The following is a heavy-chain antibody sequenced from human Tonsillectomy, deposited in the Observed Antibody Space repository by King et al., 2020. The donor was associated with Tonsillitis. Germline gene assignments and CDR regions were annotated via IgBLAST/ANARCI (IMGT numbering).Heavy chain of an antibody. CDR1: GFTFSSYG. Sequence: VQLVESGGGVVQPGRSLRLSCAASGFTFSSYGMHWVCQAPGKGLEWVAVISYDGSNKYYADSVKGRFTISRDNSKNTLYLQMNSLRAEDTAVYYCAKDLGRGYYYYGMDVWGQGTTVTVSS. J-gene: IGHJ6*02. CDR2: ISYDGSNK. CDR3: AKDLGRGYYYYGMDV. V-gene: IGHV3-30*18. D-gene: IGHD3-10*01.